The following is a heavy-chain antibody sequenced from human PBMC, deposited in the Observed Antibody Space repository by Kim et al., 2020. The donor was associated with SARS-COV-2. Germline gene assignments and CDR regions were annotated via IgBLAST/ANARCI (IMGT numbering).Heavy chain of an antibody. CDR1: GFTFSSYG. D-gene: IGHD3-3*01. CDR3: AKLNAGSYYDFWSDAPGCYYYYGMDV. CDR2: ISYDGSNK. Sequence: GGSLRLSCAASGFTFSSYGMHWVRQAPGKGLEWVAVISYDGSNKYYADSVKGRFTISRDNSKNTLYLQMNSLRAEDTAVYYWAKLNAGSYYDFWSDAPGCYYYYGMDVWGQGTTVTVSS. V-gene: IGHV3-30*18. J-gene: IGHJ6*02.